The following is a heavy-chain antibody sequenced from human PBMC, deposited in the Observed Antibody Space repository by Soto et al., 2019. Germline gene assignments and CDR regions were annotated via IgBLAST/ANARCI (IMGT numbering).Heavy chain of an antibody. CDR2: IYDTGTT. CDR3: ARVEYYGDYFDY. V-gene: IGHV4-61*01. CDR1: GASVRSGSYY. J-gene: IGHJ4*02. D-gene: IGHD4-17*01. Sequence: QVQLQESGPGLVKPSETLSLTCTVSGASVRSGSYYWSWVRQPAGRGLEWIGYIYDTGTTNYHPSLKRRVTMSVDTSKNQCSLQPNSLTAADTAVYYCARVEYYGDYFDYWGQGTLATVS.